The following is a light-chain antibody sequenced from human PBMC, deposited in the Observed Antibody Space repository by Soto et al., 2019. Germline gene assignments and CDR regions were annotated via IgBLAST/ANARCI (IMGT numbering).Light chain of an antibody. CDR2: SNS. V-gene: IGLV1-44*01. CDR3: SAWDDNLNGVV. CDR1: SFNIGSNT. J-gene: IGLJ2*01. Sequence: QAVVTQPPSASGTPGQRVTISCSGSSFNIGSNTVNWYQQFPGKAPKFLIYSNSERPSGVPDRFSGSKSGTSASLAINGLQSDDEADYYCSAWDDNLNGVVFGGGTKVTVL.